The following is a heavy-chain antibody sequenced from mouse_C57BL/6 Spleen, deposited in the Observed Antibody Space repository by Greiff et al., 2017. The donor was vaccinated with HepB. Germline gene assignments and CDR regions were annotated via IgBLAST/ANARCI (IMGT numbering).Heavy chain of an antibody. CDR1: GFNIKNTY. D-gene: IGHD2-5*01. CDR2: IDPANGNT. Sequence: EVQLQQSVAELVRPGASVKLSCTASGFNIKNTYMHRVKQRPEQGLEWIGRIDPANGNTKYAPKFQGKATITADTSSNTAYLQLSSLTSEDTAIYYCATPYYSNYGFAYWGQGTLVTVSA. V-gene: IGHV14-3*01. CDR3: ATPYYSNYGFAY. J-gene: IGHJ3*01.